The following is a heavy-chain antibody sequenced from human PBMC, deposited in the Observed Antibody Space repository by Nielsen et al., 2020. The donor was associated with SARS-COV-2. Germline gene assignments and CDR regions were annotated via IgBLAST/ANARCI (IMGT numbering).Heavy chain of an antibody. Sequence: GGSLRLSCAASGFTFSSYAMHWVRQAPGKGLEWVAVISYDGSNKYYADSVKGRFTISRDNSKNTLYLQMNSLRAEDTAVYYCARDWSSYYDSSGYYYYYGMDVWGQGTTVTVSS. CDR3: ARDWSSYYDSSGYYYYYGMDV. V-gene: IGHV3-30-3*01. J-gene: IGHJ6*02. CDR2: ISYDGSNK. CDR1: GFTFSSYA. D-gene: IGHD3-22*01.